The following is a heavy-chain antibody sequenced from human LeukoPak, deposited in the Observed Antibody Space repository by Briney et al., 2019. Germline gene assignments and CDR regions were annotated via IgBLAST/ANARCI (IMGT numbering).Heavy chain of an antibody. D-gene: IGHD3-3*01. CDR1: GFTFSSYA. V-gene: IGHV3-30-3*01. CDR3: ARDYDFWSGTETHFDY. J-gene: IGHJ4*02. Sequence: GGSLRLSCAASGFTFSSYAMPWVRQAPGKGLEWVAVISYDGSNKYYADSVKGRFTISRDNSKNTLYLQMNSLRAEDTAVYYCARDYDFWSGTETHFDYWGQGTLVTVSS. CDR2: ISYDGSNK.